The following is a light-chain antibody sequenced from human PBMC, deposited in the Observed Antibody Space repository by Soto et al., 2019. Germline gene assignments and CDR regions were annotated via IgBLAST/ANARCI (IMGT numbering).Light chain of an antibody. J-gene: IGKJ1*01. CDR1: QSVSSN. Sequence: EIVMTQSPATLSVSPGERATLSCRASQSVSSNLAWYQQKPGQAPRLLIYGASTRSTGIPARLSGSGSGTEFTLTIRSMQSVDFAVYYCQQYKNWRPQWTFGQGTKVEIK. V-gene: IGKV3-15*01. CDR3: QQYKNWRPQWT. CDR2: GAS.